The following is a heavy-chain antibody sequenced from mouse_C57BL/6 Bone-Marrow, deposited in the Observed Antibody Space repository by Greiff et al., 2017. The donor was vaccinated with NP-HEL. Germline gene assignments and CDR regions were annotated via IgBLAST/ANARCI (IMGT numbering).Heavy chain of an antibody. Sequence: EVKLMESEGGLVQPGSSMKLSCTASGFTFSDYYMAWVRQVPEKGLEWVANINYDGSSTYYLDSLKSRFIISRDNAKNILYLQMSSLKSEDTATYYCARDREVEDWYFDVWGTGTTVTVSS. CDR2: INYDGSST. D-gene: IGHD1-1*01. J-gene: IGHJ1*03. CDR3: ARDREVEDWYFDV. CDR1: GFTFSDYY. V-gene: IGHV5-16*01.